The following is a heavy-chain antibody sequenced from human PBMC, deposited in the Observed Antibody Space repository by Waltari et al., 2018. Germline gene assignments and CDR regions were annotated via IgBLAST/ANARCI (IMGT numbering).Heavy chain of an antibody. CDR2: IYYGGST. Sequence: QVQLQESGPGLVKPSETLSLTCTVSGGSISSYYWSWIRQPPGKGLEWIGYIYYGGSTNYNPSLKSRVTISVDTSKNQFSLKLSSVTAADTAVYYCARDDYGDSLRYWGQGTLVTVSS. J-gene: IGHJ4*02. V-gene: IGHV4-59*01. D-gene: IGHD4-17*01. CDR3: ARDDYGDSLRY. CDR1: GGSISSYY.